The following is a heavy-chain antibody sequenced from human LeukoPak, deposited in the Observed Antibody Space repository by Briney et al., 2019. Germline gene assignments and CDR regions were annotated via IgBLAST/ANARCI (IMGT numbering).Heavy chain of an antibody. V-gene: IGHV4-4*07. Sequence: ETLSLTCTVSGVSISGYYWSWIRQPAGKGLEWIGRIYSSGSTNFNPSLKSRVTMSVDTSKNQFSLKLSSVTAADTAVYYCARRRRVGATTFDYWGQGTLVTVSS. CDR3: ARRRRVGATTFDY. D-gene: IGHD1-26*01. J-gene: IGHJ4*02. CDR2: IYSSGST. CDR1: GVSISGYY.